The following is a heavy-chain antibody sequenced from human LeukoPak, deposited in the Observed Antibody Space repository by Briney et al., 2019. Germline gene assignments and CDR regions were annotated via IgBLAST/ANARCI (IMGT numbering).Heavy chain of an antibody. CDR2: IYYSGST. CDR1: GGSISSSSYY. Sequence: PSETLSLTCTVSGGSISSSSYYWGWIRQPPGKGLEWIGSIYYSGSTYYNPSLKSRVTISVDTSKNQFSLKLSSVTAADTAVYYCASGEWFFDYWGQGTLVTVSS. D-gene: IGHD3-3*01. CDR3: ASGEWFFDY. J-gene: IGHJ4*02. V-gene: IGHV4-39*07.